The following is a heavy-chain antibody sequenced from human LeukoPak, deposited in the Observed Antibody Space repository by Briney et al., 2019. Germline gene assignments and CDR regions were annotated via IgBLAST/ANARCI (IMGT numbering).Heavy chain of an antibody. Sequence: ASVKVSCKASGYTFTGYYMHWVRQAPGQGLEWMGWINPNSGGTNYAQKFQGRVTMTRDTSISTAYMELSRLRSDDTAVYYCAGDLVLNWGSNWYFDLWGRGTLVTVSS. J-gene: IGHJ2*01. CDR1: GYTFTGYY. CDR2: INPNSGGT. D-gene: IGHD4/OR15-4a*01. V-gene: IGHV1-2*02. CDR3: AGDLVLNWGSNWYFDL.